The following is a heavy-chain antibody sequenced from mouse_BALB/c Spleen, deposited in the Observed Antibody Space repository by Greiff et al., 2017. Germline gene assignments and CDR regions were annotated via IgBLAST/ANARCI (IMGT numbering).Heavy chain of an antibody. CDR3: ARNYRRAMDY. CDR2: INPGSGGT. J-gene: IGHJ4*01. Sequence: QVQLKESGAELVRPGTSVKVSCKASGYAFTNYLIEWVKQRPGQGLEWIGVINPGSGGTNYNEKFKGKATLTADKSSSTAYMQLSSLTSDDSAVYFCARNYRRAMDYWGQGTSVTVSS. D-gene: IGHD1-1*01. V-gene: IGHV1-54*01. CDR1: GYAFTNYL.